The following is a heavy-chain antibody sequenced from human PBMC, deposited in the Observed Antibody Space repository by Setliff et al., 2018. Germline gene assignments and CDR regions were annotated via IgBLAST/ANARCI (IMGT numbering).Heavy chain of an antibody. V-gene: IGHV4-61*09. D-gene: IGHD2-15*01. CDR3: ARGADTVVAPYDAFDI. J-gene: IGHJ3*02. CDR1: GGSISSGSYY. CDR2: IYTSGST. Sequence: SETLSLTCTVSGGSISSGSYYWSWIRQPAGEGLEWIGHIYTSGSTNYNPSLKSRVTISVDTSKNQFSLKLSSVTAADTAVYYCARGADTVVAPYDAFDIWGQGTMVTVSS.